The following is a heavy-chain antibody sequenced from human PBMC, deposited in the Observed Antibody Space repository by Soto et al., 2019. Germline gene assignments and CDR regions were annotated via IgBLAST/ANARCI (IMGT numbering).Heavy chain of an antibody. J-gene: IGHJ4*02. CDR2: INPNSGGT. V-gene: IGHV1-2*04. CDR1: GYAFTSYY. D-gene: IGHD6-13*01. Sequence: ASVKVSCKASGYAFTSYYMHWVRQAPGQGLEWMGWINPNSGGTNYAQKFQGWVTMTRDTSISTAYMELSRLRSDDTAVYYCAREGIAAAGTYFDYWGQGTLVTVSS. CDR3: AREGIAAAGTYFDY.